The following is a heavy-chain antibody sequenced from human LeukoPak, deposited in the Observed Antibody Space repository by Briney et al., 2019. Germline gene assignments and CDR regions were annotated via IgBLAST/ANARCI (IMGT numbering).Heavy chain of an antibody. CDR3: AKGPVVTFDI. D-gene: IGHD2-15*01. CDR1: GFTFSSYE. J-gene: IGHJ3*02. Sequence: GGSLRLSCVASGFTFSSYEMTWVRQAPGKGLEWLSYISSSGSTIYYADSVKGRFTVSRDNAKNSLYLQMNSLRAEDTAVYYCAKGPVVTFDIWGQGTMVTASS. CDR2: ISSSGSTI. V-gene: IGHV3-48*03.